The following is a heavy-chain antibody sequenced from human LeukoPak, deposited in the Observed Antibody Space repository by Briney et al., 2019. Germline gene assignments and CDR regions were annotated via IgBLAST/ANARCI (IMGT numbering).Heavy chain of an antibody. D-gene: IGHD6-13*01. J-gene: IGHJ4*02. CDR3: AKVVGAAGIDY. Sequence: GGSLRLSCAASGFTFNSNGVHWVRQAPGKGLEWVAFIRYDGNTKYYADSVKGRFTISRDNSKNTLYLQMNSLRAEDTAVYYCAKVVGAAGIDYWGQGTLVTVSS. CDR2: IRYDGNTK. CDR1: GFTFNSNG. V-gene: IGHV3-30*02.